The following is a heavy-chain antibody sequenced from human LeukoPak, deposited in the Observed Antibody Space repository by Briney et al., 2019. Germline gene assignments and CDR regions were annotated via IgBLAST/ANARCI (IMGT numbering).Heavy chain of an antibody. V-gene: IGHV3-7*01. J-gene: IGHJ4*02. CDR2: IKNDGAVK. CDR3: AKDSYSKGDF. CDR1: GITVSKYW. D-gene: IGHD6-13*01. Sequence: PGGSLRLSCAVSGITVSKYWMHWVRQAPGKGLEWVANIKNDGAVKNYVDSVKGRSTISRDNAKNSLYLQMNSLRAEDTAVYYCAKDSYSKGDFWGQGVLVTVSS.